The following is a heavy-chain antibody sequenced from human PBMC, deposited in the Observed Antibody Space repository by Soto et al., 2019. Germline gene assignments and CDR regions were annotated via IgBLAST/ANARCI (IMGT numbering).Heavy chain of an antibody. Sequence: QVHLQESGPGLVKPSGTLSLICDVSGGSISSGKWWSWVRQPPGKGLEWIGEIYHGGSASYNPSFRSRAVISVDKSKNQLYLNLNSVTAADTAVYFCANNDGWNFGSWGQGILVTVSS. J-gene: IGHJ4*02. CDR1: GGSISSGKW. CDR2: IYHGGSA. CDR3: ANNDGWNFGS. D-gene: IGHD6-19*01. V-gene: IGHV4-4*02.